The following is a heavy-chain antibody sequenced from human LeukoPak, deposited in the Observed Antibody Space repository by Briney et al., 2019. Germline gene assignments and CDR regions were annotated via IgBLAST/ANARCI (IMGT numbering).Heavy chain of an antibody. CDR2: MNPNSGNT. J-gene: IGHJ4*02. CDR3: ARGVGYSSGTPFDY. D-gene: IGHD6-19*01. CDR1: GYTFTSYD. Sequence: ASVKVSCKGSGYTFTSYDINWVRQATGQGLEWMGWMNPNSGNTGYAQKFQGRVTMTRNTSISTAYMELSSLRSEDTAVYYCARGVGYSSGTPFDYWGQGTLVTVSS. V-gene: IGHV1-8*01.